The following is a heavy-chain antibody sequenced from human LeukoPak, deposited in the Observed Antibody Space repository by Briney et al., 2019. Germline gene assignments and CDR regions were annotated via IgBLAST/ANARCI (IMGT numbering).Heavy chain of an antibody. V-gene: IGHV4-30-4*01. CDR1: GGSISSGDYY. J-gene: IGHJ3*02. D-gene: IGHD2-8*01. CDR2: IYYSGST. CDR3: ARGQWPGYAFDI. Sequence: SETLSLTCTVSGGSISSGDYYWSWIRQPPGKGLEWIGYIYYSGSTYYNPSLKSRVTISVDTSKNQFSLKLSSVTAADTAVYYCARGQWPGYAFDIWGQGTMVTVSS.